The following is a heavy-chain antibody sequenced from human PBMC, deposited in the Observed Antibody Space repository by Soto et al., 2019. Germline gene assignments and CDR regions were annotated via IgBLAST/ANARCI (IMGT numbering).Heavy chain of an antibody. CDR1: GGTFSSYA. CDR3: ARGSEGVRGVTIEDYYGMDV. D-gene: IGHD3-10*01. V-gene: IGHV1-69*06. Sequence: SVKVSCKASGGTFSSYAISWLRQAPGQGLEWMGGIIPIFGTANYAQKFQGRVTITADKSTSTAYMELSSLRSEDTAVYYCARGSEGVRGVTIEDYYGMDVWGQGTTVTVSS. CDR2: IIPIFGTA. J-gene: IGHJ6*02.